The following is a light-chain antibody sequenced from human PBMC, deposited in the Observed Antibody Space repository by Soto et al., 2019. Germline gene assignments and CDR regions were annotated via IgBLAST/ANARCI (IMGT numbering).Light chain of an antibody. CDR1: QSLGASY. V-gene: IGKV3-20*01. CDR3: QQYGGSSWT. Sequence: VLKISPGTLSLSKRERATLFCRASQSLGASYLAWYQQTPGQAPRLLVYGASSRATGIPDRFSGSGSGTDFTLIISSLEPEDFAVYYCQQYGGSSWTFCHVAIVDIK. CDR2: GAS. J-gene: IGKJ1*01.